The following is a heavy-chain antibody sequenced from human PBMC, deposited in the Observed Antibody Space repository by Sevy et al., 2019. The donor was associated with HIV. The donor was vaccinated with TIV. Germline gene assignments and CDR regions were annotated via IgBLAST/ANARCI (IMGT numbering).Heavy chain of an antibody. V-gene: IGHV3-11*01. CDR3: ARDGLNTALLARPFDY. Sequence: GGSLRLSCAASGFTFSDHYMSWIRQAPGKGLEWVSYISSSGSTIYYADSVKGRFTISRDNAKNSLYLQMNSLRAEDTAVYYCARDGLNTALLARPFDYWGQGTLVTVSS. J-gene: IGHJ4*02. CDR2: ISSSGSTI. CDR1: GFTFSDHY. D-gene: IGHD5-18*01.